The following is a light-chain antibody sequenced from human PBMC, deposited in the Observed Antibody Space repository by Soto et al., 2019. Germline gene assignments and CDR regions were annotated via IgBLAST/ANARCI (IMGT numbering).Light chain of an antibody. CDR1: SSNIGAGYD. J-gene: IGLJ2*01. Sequence: QSVLTQPTSVSGAPGQRVTISCTGSSSNIGAGYDVHWYQHHPGKAPKLVMYDVSYRPSGVSDRFSGSKSANTASLTISGLQAEDEADYYCSSYTTTTTLFVLFGGGTKLTVX. V-gene: IGLV1-40*01. CDR3: SSYTTTTTLFVL. CDR2: DVS.